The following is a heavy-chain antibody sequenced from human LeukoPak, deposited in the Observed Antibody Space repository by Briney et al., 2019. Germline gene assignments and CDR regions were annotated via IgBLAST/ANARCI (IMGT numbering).Heavy chain of an antibody. CDR3: ARLRGVVPAASKRFDP. J-gene: IGHJ5*02. CDR1: GGSLSSYY. V-gene: IGHV4-59*01. CDR2: IYYSGST. D-gene: IGHD2-2*01. Sequence: SETLSLTCTVSGGSLSSYYWSWIRQPPGKGLEWIGYIYYSGSTNYNPSLKSRVTISVDTSKNQFSLKLSSVTAADTAVYYCARLRGVVPAASKRFDPWGQGTLVTVSS.